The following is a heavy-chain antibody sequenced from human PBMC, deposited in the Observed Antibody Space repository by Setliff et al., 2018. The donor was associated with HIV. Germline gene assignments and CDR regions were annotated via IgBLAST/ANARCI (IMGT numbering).Heavy chain of an antibody. J-gene: IGHJ4*02. CDR1: GASISSGTYF. D-gene: IGHD3-22*01. V-gene: IGHV3-48*01. CDR3: AGDASPDSESGGYSAGGY. Sequence: QPSETLSLTCTVSGASISSGTYFWTWFRQAPGKGLEWVSYISGSSRSIYHADSVKGRFTVSRDNAKNSLFMQMNNLRVEDAAVYYCAGDASPDSESGGYSAGGYWGPGTLVTVSS. CDR2: ISGSSRSI.